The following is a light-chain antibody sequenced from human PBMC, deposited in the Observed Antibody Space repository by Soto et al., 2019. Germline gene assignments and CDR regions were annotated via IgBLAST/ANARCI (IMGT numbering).Light chain of an antibody. CDR1: SSDVGGYNY. J-gene: IGLJ1*01. V-gene: IGLV2-14*01. CDR2: EVS. CDR3: SSYTSSSTFYV. Sequence: QSALTQPASVSGSPGQSITISCTGTSSDVGGYNYVSWYQQHPGKAPKLMIYEVSNRPSGVSNRFSGSKSSNTASLTISGLQAEDEADYYCSSYTSSSTFYVFGTGTKVTVL.